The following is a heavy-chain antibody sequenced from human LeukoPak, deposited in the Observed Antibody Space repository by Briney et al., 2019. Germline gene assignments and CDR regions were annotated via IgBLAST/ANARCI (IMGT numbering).Heavy chain of an antibody. D-gene: IGHD3-22*01. CDR3: ARDRGHYYDSSGSDY. Sequence: ASVKVSCKASGYTFTGYYMHWVRQAPGQGLEWMGRINPNSGGTNYAQKFQGRVTMTRDTSISTAYMELSRLRSDDTAVYYCARDRGHYYDSSGSDYWGQGTLLTVSS. CDR2: INPNSGGT. V-gene: IGHV1-2*06. CDR1: GYTFTGYY. J-gene: IGHJ4*02.